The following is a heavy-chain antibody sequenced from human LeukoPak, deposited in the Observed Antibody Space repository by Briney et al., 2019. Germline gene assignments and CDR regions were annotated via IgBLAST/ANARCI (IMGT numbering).Heavy chain of an antibody. J-gene: IGHJ5*02. D-gene: IGHD3-3*01. V-gene: IGHV1-69*05. Sequence: ASVKVSCKASGGTFSSYAISWVRQAPGQGLKWMGGIIPIFGTANYAQKFQGRVTITTDESTSTAYMELSSLRSEDTAVYYCARERVFTIFGVVIMDWFDPWGQGTLVTVSS. CDR3: ARERVFTIFGVVIMDWFDP. CDR1: GGTFSSYA. CDR2: IIPIFGTA.